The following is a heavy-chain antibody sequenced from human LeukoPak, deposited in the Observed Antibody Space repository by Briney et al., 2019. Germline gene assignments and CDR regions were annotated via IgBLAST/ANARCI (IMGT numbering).Heavy chain of an antibody. D-gene: IGHD3-22*01. CDR2: MNPNSGNT. V-gene: IGHV1-8*01. CDR1: GYTFTSYD. Sequence: ASVKVSCKASGYTFTSYDINWVRQATGQGLEWMGWMNPNSGNTGYAQKFQGRVTMTRNSSISTAHMELSSLRSEDTAVYYCARPAYSSGYGDWFDPWGQGTLVTVSS. J-gene: IGHJ5*02. CDR3: ARPAYSSGYGDWFDP.